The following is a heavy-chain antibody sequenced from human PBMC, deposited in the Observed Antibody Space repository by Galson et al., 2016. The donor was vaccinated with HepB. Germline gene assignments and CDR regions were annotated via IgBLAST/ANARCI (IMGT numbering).Heavy chain of an antibody. V-gene: IGHV4-59*08. Sequence: SETLSLTCTVSGGSISGYYWSWIRQPPGKGLEWIGYIYDTGSTNYNPSLKSRVTLSIDTSKNQFSLNLNSVTAADTAVYYCARHGPVTTHFYWGQGTLVTVSS. CDR3: ARHGPVTTHFY. CDR1: GGSISGYY. CDR2: IYDTGST. J-gene: IGHJ4*02. D-gene: IGHD4-11*01.